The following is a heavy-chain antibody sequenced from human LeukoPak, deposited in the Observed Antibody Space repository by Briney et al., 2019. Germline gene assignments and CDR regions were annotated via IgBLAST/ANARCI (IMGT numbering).Heavy chain of an antibody. CDR1: GFTFLTYA. CDR3: AKAGRSGWYPGWPFDI. D-gene: IGHD6-19*01. CDR2: IRDSGAST. J-gene: IGHJ3*02. Sequence: GGSLRLSCAASGFTFLTYAMSWARQAPGKGLQWVSVIRDSGASTYYADSVKGRFTISRDNSKNTLYLQMNSLRAEDTAVYYCAKAGRSGWYPGWPFDIWGQGTMVTVSS. V-gene: IGHV3-23*01.